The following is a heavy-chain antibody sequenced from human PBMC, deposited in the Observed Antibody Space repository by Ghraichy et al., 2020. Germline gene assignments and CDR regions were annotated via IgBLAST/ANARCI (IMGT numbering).Heavy chain of an antibody. CDR2: INHSGST. Sequence: GSLRLSCAVYGGSFSGYYWSWIRQPPGKGLEWIGEINHSGSTNYNPSLKSRVTISVDTSKNQFSLKLSSVTAADTAVYYCARGRRDSGDCSSTSCSAHFDYWGQGTLVTVSS. V-gene: IGHV4-34*01. CDR1: GGSFSGYY. CDR3: ARGRRDSGDCSSTSCSAHFDY. D-gene: IGHD2-2*01. J-gene: IGHJ4*02.